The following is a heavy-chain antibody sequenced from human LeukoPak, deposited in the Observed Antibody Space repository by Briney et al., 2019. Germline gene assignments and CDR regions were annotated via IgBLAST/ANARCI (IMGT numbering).Heavy chain of an antibody. J-gene: IGHJ4*02. D-gene: IGHD3-9*01. CDR1: GFTFSNAW. Sequence: GGSLRLSCAASGFTFSNAWMSWVRQAPGKGLEWVGRIKSKTDGGTTDYAAPVKGRFTISRDDSKNTLYLQMNSLKAEDTAVYYCTTVGRYFDWLLRGYYFDYWGQGTLVTVSS. V-gene: IGHV3-15*01. CDR3: TTVGRYFDWLLRGYYFDY. CDR2: IKSKTDGGTT.